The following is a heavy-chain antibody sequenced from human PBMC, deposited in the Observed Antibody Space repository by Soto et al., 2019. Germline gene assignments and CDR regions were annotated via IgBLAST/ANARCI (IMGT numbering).Heavy chain of an antibody. V-gene: IGHV1-18*01. J-gene: IGHJ4*02. CDR3: ARVDLEVRNFDRFDY. D-gene: IGHD3-9*01. CDR2: ISAYNGHT. Sequence: QVQLVQSGAEVKKPGASVKVSCKASGYTFTSYRISWVRQAPGQGLEWMGWISAYNGHTNYAQKLQGRVTMTTDTSTSTAYMELRSLRSDDTAVYHCARVDLEVRNFDRFDYWGQGTLVTVSS. CDR1: GYTFTSYR.